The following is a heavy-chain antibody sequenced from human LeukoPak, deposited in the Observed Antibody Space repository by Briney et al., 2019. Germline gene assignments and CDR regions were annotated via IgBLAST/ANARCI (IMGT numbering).Heavy chain of an antibody. CDR2: IYHSGST. V-gene: IGHV4-38-2*02. CDR1: GYSISSGYY. Sequence: PSETLSLTCTVSGYSISSGYYWGWIRQPPGKGLEWIGSIYHSGSTYYNPSLKSRVTISVDTSKNQFSLKLSSVTAADTAVYYCARPVIRTSRTSYYYYYMDVWGKGTTVTISS. CDR3: ARPVIRTSRTSYYYYYMDV. D-gene: IGHD2-2*01. J-gene: IGHJ6*03.